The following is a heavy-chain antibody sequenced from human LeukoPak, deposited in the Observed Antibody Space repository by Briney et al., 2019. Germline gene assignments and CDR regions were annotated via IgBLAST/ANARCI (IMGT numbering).Heavy chain of an antibody. Sequence: SETLSLTCTVSGGSISSSSYYWGWIRQPPGKGLEWLASSYYSGSTYYNPSLKSRVTISVDTSKNQFSLKLSSVTAADTAVYYCARLAAAGPIHYFDYWGPGTLVTVSS. J-gene: IGHJ4*02. D-gene: IGHD6-13*01. CDR2: SYYSGST. CDR1: GGSISSSSYY. V-gene: IGHV4-39*01. CDR3: ARLAAAGPIHYFDY.